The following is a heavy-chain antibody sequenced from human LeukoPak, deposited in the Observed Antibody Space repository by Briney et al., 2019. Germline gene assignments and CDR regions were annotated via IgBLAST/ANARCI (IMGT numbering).Heavy chain of an antibody. J-gene: IGHJ3*02. CDR1: GFTFDNYA. CDR2: ISGDGDST. D-gene: IGHD3-22*01. V-gene: IGHV3-43*02. Sequence: GGSLRLSCAASGFTFDNYAMHWVRQVPGKGLEWVSLISGDGDSTYYPDSVKGRFTISRDNSKNSLYLQMNSLRTEDTALYYCAKDIGADYYYDSSGYFIWSQGTMVTVSS. CDR3: AKDIGADYYYDSSGYFI.